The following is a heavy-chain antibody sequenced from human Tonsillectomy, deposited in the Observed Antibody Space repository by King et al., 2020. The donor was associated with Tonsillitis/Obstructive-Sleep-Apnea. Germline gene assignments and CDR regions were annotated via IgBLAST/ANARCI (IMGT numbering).Heavy chain of an antibody. V-gene: IGHV5-51*01. CDR3: VRSNDRSGYYFVY. D-gene: IGHD3-22*01. J-gene: IGHJ4*02. Sequence: VQLVESGAEVKKPGESLKISCKGSGYIFTNYWIGWVRQMPGKGLEWMGIIYPGDSDTRYSPSFQGQVTISADKSISTAYLQWSSLKASDTATYYCVRSNDRSGYYFVYWGQGTLVTVSS. CDR1: GYIFTNYW. CDR2: IYPGDSDT.